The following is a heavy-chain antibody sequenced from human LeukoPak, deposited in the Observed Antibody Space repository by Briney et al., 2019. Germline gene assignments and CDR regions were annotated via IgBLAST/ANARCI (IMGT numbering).Heavy chain of an antibody. Sequence: PSETLSLTCAVYGGSFSGYYWSWIRQPPGKGLEWIGEINHSGSTNYNPSLKSRVTISVDTSKNQFSLKLSSVTAADTAVYYCARRRYGLRYFDWSRRGYYFDYWGQGTLVTVSS. J-gene: IGHJ4*02. CDR3: ARRRYGLRYFDWSRRGYYFDY. V-gene: IGHV4-34*01. D-gene: IGHD3-9*01. CDR1: GGSFSGYY. CDR2: INHSGST.